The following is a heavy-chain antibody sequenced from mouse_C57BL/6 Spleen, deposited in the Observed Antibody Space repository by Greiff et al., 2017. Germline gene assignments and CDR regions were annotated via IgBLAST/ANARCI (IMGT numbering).Heavy chain of an antibody. CDR2: IWWDDDK. D-gene: IGHD1-1*01. Sequence: QVTLKECGPGILQPSQTLSLTCSFSGFSLSTFGMGVGWIRQPSGKGLEWLAHIWWDDDKYYNPALKSRLTISKDTSKNQVFLKIANVDTADTATYCCARIERYYGSSYLPFAMDYWGQGTSVTVSS. CDR1: GFSLSTFGMG. CDR3: ARIERYYGSSYLPFAMDY. V-gene: IGHV8-8*01. J-gene: IGHJ4*01.